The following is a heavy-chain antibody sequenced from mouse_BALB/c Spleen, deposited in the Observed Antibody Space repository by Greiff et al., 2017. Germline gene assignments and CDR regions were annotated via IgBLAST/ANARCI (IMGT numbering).Heavy chain of an antibody. J-gene: IGHJ4*01. CDR2: ISSGGST. CDR3: AKLLRPPYAMDY. V-gene: IGHV5-6-5*01. Sequence: EVQVVESGGGLVKPGGSLKLSCAASGFTFSSYAMSWVRQTPEKRLEWVASISSGGSTYYPDSVKGRFTISRDNARNILYLQMSSLRSEDTAMYYCAKLLRPPYAMDYWGQGTSVTVSS. D-gene: IGHD1-2*01. CDR1: GFTFSSYA.